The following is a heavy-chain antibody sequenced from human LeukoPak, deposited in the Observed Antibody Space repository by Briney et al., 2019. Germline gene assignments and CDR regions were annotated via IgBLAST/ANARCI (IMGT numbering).Heavy chain of an antibody. CDR1: GFTFSSFA. CDR2: ITGSGGAT. J-gene: IGHJ4*02. V-gene: IGHV3-23*01. D-gene: IGHD6-19*01. Sequence: GGSLRLSCAASGFTFSSFAMSWVRQAPGKGLEWVSAITGSGGATYYPDSVKGRFTISRDNSKNTLYLQMNSLRAEDTAVYYCAKCYSSGWYYFDYWGQGTLVTVSS. CDR3: AKCYSSGWYYFDY.